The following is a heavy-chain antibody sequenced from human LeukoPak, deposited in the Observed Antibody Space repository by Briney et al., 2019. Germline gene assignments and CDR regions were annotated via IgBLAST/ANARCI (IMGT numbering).Heavy chain of an antibody. V-gene: IGHV3-21*01. D-gene: IGHD3-10*01. Sequence: PGGSLRLSCAASGFTFSSYAMTWVRQAPGKGLGWVSSISSSSSYICYADSVKGRFTISRDNAKNSLYLQMNSLRAEDTAVYYCARDRFGGYLGFDYWGQGTLVTVSS. J-gene: IGHJ4*02. CDR2: ISSSSSYI. CDR1: GFTFSSYA. CDR3: ARDRFGGYLGFDY.